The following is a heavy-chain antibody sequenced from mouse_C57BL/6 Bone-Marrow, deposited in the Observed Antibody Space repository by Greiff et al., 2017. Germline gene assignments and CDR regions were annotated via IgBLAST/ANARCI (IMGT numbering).Heavy chain of an antibody. J-gene: IGHJ3*01. CDR1: GYTFTSYT. CDR2: INPSSGYT. Sequence: QVQLKQSGAELARPGASVKMSCKASGYTFTSYTMHWVKQRPGQGLEWIGYINPSSGYTKYNQKFKDKATLTADKSSSTAYMQLSSLTSEDSAVYYCARDPNWAWFAYWGQGTLVTVSA. V-gene: IGHV1-4*01. D-gene: IGHD4-1*01. CDR3: ARDPNWAWFAY.